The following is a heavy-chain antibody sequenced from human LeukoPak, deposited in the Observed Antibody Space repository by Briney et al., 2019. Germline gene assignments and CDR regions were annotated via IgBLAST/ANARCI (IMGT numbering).Heavy chain of an antibody. CDR1: GFTFSTYA. J-gene: IGHJ2*01. CDR3: AKVKPYWYFDL. V-gene: IGHV3-23*01. Sequence: QTGGSLRLSCAASGFTFSTYAMTWVRQAPGKGLEWVSSINSGGDSTYYADSVKGRFTISRDNSKNTLFLQMNSLRAEDTAVYYCAKVKPYWYFDLWGRGTLVTVSS. CDR2: INSGGDST.